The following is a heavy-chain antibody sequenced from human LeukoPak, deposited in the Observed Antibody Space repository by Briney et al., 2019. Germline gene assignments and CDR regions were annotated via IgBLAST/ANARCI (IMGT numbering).Heavy chain of an antibody. CDR3: ARSSSGYYADY. J-gene: IGHJ4*02. D-gene: IGHD3-22*01. V-gene: IGHV1-45*02. CDR2: ITPFNGNT. CDR1: GYTFTYRY. Sequence: ASVKVSCKASGYTFTYRYLHWVRQAPGQALEWMGWITPFNGNTNYAQKFQDRVTITRDRSMSTAYMELSSLRSEDTAMYYCARSSSGYYADYWGQGTLVTVSS.